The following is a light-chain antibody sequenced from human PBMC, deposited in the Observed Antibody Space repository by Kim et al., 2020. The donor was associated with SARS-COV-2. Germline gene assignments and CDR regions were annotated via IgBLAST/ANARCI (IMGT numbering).Light chain of an antibody. CDR2: GAS. Sequence: EIVLTQSPGTLSLSPGERATLSCRASQSVSSSYLAWYQQKPGQAPRLLIYGASSRATGIPDRFSGSGSGTDFTLTISRLVPEDFAVYYCQQYGSSLMYTFGQGTKLEI. V-gene: IGKV3-20*01. CDR3: QQYGSSLMYT. J-gene: IGKJ2*01. CDR1: QSVSSSY.